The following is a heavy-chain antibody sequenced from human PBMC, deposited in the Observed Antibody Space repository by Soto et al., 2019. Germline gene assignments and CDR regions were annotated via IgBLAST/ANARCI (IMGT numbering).Heavy chain of an antibody. CDR3: ARSIASAVDFDY. Sequence: QVQLMQSGAEVKKPGASVKVSCKASGYTFNSYGISWVRQAPGQGLEWMGWISAYNGNTKHAQKLQGRVTMTTDTSTSTAYMELRRLRSDDTAVYYCARSIASAVDFDYWGQGTLVTVSS. CDR1: GYTFNSYG. CDR2: ISAYNGNT. J-gene: IGHJ4*02. V-gene: IGHV1-18*01. D-gene: IGHD6-25*01.